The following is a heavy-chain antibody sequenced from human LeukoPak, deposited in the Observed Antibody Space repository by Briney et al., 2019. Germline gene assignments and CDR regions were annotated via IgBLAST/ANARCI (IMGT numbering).Heavy chain of an antibody. CDR2: IYYSGST. Sequence: SETLSLTCTVSGYSISSGYYWGWIRQPPGKGLEWIGYIYYSGSTNYNPSLKSRLTISVDTSKNQFSLKLSSVTAADTAVYYCARVYYSSSYDYWYFDLWGRGTLVTVSS. CDR1: GYSISSGYY. D-gene: IGHD6-13*01. V-gene: IGHV4-38-2*02. J-gene: IGHJ2*01. CDR3: ARVYYSSSYDYWYFDL.